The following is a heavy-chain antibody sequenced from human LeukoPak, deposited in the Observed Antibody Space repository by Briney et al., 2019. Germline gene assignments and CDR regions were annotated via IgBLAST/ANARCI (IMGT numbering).Heavy chain of an antibody. Sequence: SETLSLTCTVSGGSISSGSYYWSWIRQSAGKGLEWIGRIYTSGSTNYNPSLKSRVTISVDTSKNQFSLKLSSVTAADTAVYYCASLGYCTNGVCYRSGNDAFDIWGQGTMVTVSS. D-gene: IGHD2-8*01. V-gene: IGHV4-61*02. J-gene: IGHJ3*02. CDR2: IYTSGST. CDR3: ASLGYCTNGVCYRSGNDAFDI. CDR1: GGSISSGSYY.